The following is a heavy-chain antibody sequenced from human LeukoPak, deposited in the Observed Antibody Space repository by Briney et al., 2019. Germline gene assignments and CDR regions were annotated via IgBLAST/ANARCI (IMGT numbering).Heavy chain of an antibody. CDR3: AKPTGSGSNFADAFDI. D-gene: IGHD1-26*01. V-gene: IGHV3-23*01. Sequence: GGSLRLSCAASGFTFRSYAMSWVRQAPGKGVEWVSAISFSAVGTTYADSVTSRFTLSRYNSKNTLYLQMNSLRAEDPAVYYCAKPTGSGSNFADAFDIWGQGTLVTVSS. J-gene: IGHJ3*02. CDR1: GFTFRSYA. CDR2: ISFSAVGT.